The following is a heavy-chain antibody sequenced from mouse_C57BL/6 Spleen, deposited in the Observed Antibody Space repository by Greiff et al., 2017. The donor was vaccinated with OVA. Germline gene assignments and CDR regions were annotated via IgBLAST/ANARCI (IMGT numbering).Heavy chain of an antibody. CDR2: IYPGDGDT. Sequence: QVQLKESGAELVKPGASVKISCKASGYAFSSYWMNWVKQRPGKGLEWIGQIYPGDGDTNYNGKFKGKATLTADKSSSTAYMQLSSLTSEDSAVYFCARLGYYGSSYYFDYWGQGTTLTVSS. CDR1: GYAFSSYW. D-gene: IGHD1-1*01. V-gene: IGHV1-80*01. J-gene: IGHJ2*01. CDR3: ARLGYYGSSYYFDY.